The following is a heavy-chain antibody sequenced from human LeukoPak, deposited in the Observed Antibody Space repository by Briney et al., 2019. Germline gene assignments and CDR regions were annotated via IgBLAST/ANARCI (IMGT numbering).Heavy chain of an antibody. CDR1: GFTFSSYSM. Sequence: GSLRLSCAASGFTFSSYSMNWVRQAPGKGLEWIGEIYHSGSTNYNPSLKSRVTISVDKSKNQFSLKLSSVTAADTAVYYCARAYSSGSPADYWGQGTLVTVSS. CDR3: ARAYSSGSPADY. D-gene: IGHD6-19*01. V-gene: IGHV4-4*02. J-gene: IGHJ4*02. CDR2: IYHSGST.